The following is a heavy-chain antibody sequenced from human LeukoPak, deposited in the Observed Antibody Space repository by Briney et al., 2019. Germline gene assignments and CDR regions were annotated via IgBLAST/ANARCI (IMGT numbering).Heavy chain of an antibody. V-gene: IGHV1-18*01. Sequence: VKVSCKASGYTFTSYGISWVRQAPGQGLEWMGWISAYNGNTNYAQKLQGRVTMTTDTSTSTAYMELRSLRSDDTAVYYCARLLELPYYYYYYMDVWGKGTTVTVSS. D-gene: IGHD1-7*01. CDR2: ISAYNGNT. CDR3: ARLLELPYYYYYYMDV. J-gene: IGHJ6*03. CDR1: GYTFTSYG.